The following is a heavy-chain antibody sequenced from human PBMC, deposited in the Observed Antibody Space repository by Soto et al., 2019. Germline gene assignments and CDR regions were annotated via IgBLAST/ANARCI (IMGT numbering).Heavy chain of an antibody. D-gene: IGHD1-26*01. CDR2: ISYDGSNK. J-gene: IGHJ4*02. CDR1: GFTFSHYG. Sequence: QVQLVESGGGVVQPGRSLRLSCAASGFTFSHYGIHWVRQAPGKGLEWLAVISYDGSNKHYADSVKGRFTVSRDNSTNTPYLQMNSLRAEDTAVYFCARYSGKYQGPIDYWGQGTLVTVSS. CDR3: ARYSGKYQGPIDY. V-gene: IGHV3-30*03.